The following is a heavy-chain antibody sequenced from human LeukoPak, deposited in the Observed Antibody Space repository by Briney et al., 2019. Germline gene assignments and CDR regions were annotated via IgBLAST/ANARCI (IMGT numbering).Heavy chain of an antibody. D-gene: IGHD3-22*01. CDR2: INYSGGT. CDR3: ARYYYDSSGYSHGMDD. CDR1: GGSITSYY. J-gene: IGHJ6*02. V-gene: IGHV4-59*08. Sequence: PETLCPSRIVSGGSITSYYSSWIRQPPGKGLEWIGHINYSGGTKYNPSLKSRVTISEDTPKNQFSLTLSSVTAADTAVYYCARYYYDSSGYSHGMDDWGQETTVTVSS.